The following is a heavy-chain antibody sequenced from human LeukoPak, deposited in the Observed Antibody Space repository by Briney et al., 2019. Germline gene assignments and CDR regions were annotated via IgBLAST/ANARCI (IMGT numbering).Heavy chain of an antibody. D-gene: IGHD2-8*01. CDR1: GFIFDDNA. J-gene: IGHJ3*02. CDR2: ISWNSGSV. V-gene: IGHV3-9*01. Sequence: PGGSLRLSCAASGFIFDDNAMHWVRQAPGKGLEWVSGISWNSGSVHYADSVRGRFTISRDNAKNSLYLQMNSLRAEDTAVYYCAREGLLTTNTIDAFDIWGQGTMVTVSS. CDR3: AREGLLTTNTIDAFDI.